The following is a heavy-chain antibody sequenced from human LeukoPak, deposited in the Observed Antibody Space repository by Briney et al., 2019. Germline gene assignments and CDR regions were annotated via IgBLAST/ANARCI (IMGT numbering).Heavy chain of an antibody. V-gene: IGHV3-21*01. CDR2: ISSSSSYI. D-gene: IGHD1-1*01. CDR1: GFTFSSYS. J-gene: IGHJ4*02. CDR3: TRADISYWSHASY. Sequence: PGGSLRLSCAASGFTFSSYSMNWVRQAPGKGLEWVSSISSSSSYIYYADSVRGRFTISRDNAKNSLYLQMNSLRAEDTAVYYCTRADISYWSHASYWGQGTPVTVSS.